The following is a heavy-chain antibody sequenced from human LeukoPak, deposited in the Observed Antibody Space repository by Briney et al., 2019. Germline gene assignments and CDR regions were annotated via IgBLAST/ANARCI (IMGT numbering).Heavy chain of an antibody. D-gene: IGHD6-19*01. V-gene: IGHV3-21*01. Sequence: GGSLRLSCAASGFTFSSYSMNWVRQAPGKGLEWVSSITSSSRYIYYADSVKGRFTISRDNAKNTLYLQMNSLRAEDTAVYYCARDHLSSGSSPNYYYYYYMDVWGKGTTVTISS. CDR3: ARDHLSSGSSPNYYYYYYMDV. CDR2: ITSSSRYI. CDR1: GFTFSSYS. J-gene: IGHJ6*03.